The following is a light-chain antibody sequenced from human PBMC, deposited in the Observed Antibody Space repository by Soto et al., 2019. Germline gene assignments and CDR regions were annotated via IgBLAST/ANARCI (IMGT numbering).Light chain of an antibody. CDR1: QGIAPY. J-gene: IGKJ4*01. Sequence: DVQMTQSPSSLSAFVGDRVTLTFRASQGIAPYLAWVQQKPGKVPKLLIYATSTLQSGVPSRFSGSGSGTDFTLTINSLQPEDVGTYYCQKYNSAPLTFGGGTKVEIK. V-gene: IGKV1-27*01. CDR3: QKYNSAPLT. CDR2: ATS.